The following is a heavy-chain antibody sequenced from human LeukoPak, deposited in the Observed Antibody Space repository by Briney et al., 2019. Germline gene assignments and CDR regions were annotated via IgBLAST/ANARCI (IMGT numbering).Heavy chain of an antibody. J-gene: IGHJ4*02. V-gene: IGHV3-15*01. D-gene: IGHD3-22*01. Sequence: GGSLRLSCAASGFTFSNAWMSWVRQAPGKGLEWVGRIIRKTDGVTTDYAAPVKGRFTLSRDDSKKTLYLQMTSLKTEDTAVYYCARDEHYDSSGYYIFDYWGQGTLVTVSS. CDR3: ARDEHYDSSGYYIFDY. CDR1: GFTFSNAW. CDR2: IIRKTDGVTT.